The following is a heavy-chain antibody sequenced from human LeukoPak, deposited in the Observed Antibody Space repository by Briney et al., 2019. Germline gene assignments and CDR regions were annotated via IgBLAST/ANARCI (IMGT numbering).Heavy chain of an antibody. J-gene: IGHJ4*02. D-gene: IGHD6-6*01. V-gene: IGHV3-7*01. CDR2: IKQDGSEK. Sequence: GGSLRLSCAASGFTFISYWMSWVRQAPGKGLEWVANIKQDGSEKYYVDSVKGRFTISRDNAKNSLYLQMNSLRAEDTAVYYCARESFAARWDWGQGTLVTVSS. CDR3: ARESFAARWD. CDR1: GFTFISYW.